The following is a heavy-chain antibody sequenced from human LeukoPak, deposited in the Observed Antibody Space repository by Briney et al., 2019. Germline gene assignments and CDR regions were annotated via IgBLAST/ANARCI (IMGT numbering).Heavy chain of an antibody. D-gene: IGHD3-9*01. CDR3: ARGGPTLRYFDWLSESYFDY. J-gene: IGHJ4*02. V-gene: IGHV4-34*01. CDR1: GGSFSGYY. CDR2: INHSGST. Sequence: SETLSLTCAVYGGSFSGYYWSWIRQPPGKGLEWIGEINHSGSTNYNPSLKSRVTISVDTSKNQFSLKLSSVTAADTAVYYCARGGPTLRYFDWLSESYFDYWGQGTLVTVSS.